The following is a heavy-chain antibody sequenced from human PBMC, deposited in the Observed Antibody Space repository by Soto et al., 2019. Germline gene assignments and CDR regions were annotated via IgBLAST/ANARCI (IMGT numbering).Heavy chain of an antibody. Sequence: PGGSLRLSCAASGLTVNSDHLSWVRQAPGKGPEWIGVIRSKAFGATAEYAASVKDRFSISRDDSESIAYLHMNSLITEDTAVYYCARRAPVTPFDYWGQGTLVTVSS. J-gene: IGHJ4*02. V-gene: IGHV3-49*04. CDR2: IRSKAFGATA. D-gene: IGHD4-17*01. CDR3: ARRAPVTPFDY. CDR1: GLTVNSDH.